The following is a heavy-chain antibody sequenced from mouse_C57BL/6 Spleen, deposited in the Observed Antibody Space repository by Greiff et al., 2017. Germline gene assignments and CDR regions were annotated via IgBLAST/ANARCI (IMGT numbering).Heavy chain of an antibody. J-gene: IGHJ3*01. CDR2: IHPSDSDT. CDR3: AMGVPVLPFAY. Sequence: QVQLQQSGAELVKPGASVKVSCKASGYTFTSYWMHWVKQRPGQGLEWIGRIHPSDSDTNYNQKFKGKATLTVDKSSSTAYMQLSSLTSEDSAVYYCAMGVPVLPFAYWGQGTLVTVSA. CDR1: GYTFTSYW. V-gene: IGHV1-74*01.